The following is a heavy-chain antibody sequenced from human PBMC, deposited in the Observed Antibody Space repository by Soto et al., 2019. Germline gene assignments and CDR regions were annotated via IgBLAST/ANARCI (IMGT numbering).Heavy chain of an antibody. V-gene: IGHV3-7*03. CDR2: IKTDGSET. CDR3: TSDRYPRFYHGSGSYPYY. J-gene: IGHJ4*02. Sequence: GALRLSCAASGFTFSSFWMSWVRQAPGKGLEWVANIKTDGSETHYVDSVKGRFTISRDNPKTSLFLQMNSLRVEDTAVYFCTSDRYPRFYHGSGSYPYYWGQGTPVTVSS. D-gene: IGHD3-10*01. CDR1: GFTFSSFW.